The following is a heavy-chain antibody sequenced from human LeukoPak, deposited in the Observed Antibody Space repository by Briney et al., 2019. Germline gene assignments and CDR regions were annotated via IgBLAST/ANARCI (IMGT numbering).Heavy chain of an antibody. CDR2: ITNDGSST. CDR1: GFTFSSYA. J-gene: IGHJ6*02. Sequence: PGGSLRLSCAASGFTFSSYAMHWVRQAPGKGLVWVSRITNDGSSTTYADSVKGRFTISRDNAKNMLYLQVNSLRAEDTAEYYCARDGAPQPYYYYYGMDVWGQGTTVTVSS. CDR3: ARDGAPQPYYYYYGMDV. V-gene: IGHV3-74*01. D-gene: IGHD1-26*01.